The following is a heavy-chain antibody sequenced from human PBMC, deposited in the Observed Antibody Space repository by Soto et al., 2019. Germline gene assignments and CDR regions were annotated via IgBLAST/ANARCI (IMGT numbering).Heavy chain of an antibody. Sequence: SETLSLTCTVSGGSISHYYWSWIWQSPGKGLEWIGYAYYSGSTDYNPSLKSRVTMSVDTSKNQVSLKLNSVTTADTAVYYCARDRSTYGGGGTGEVKENWFDPWGPGTLVTVS. CDR3: ARDRSTYGGGGTGEVKENWFDP. D-gene: IGHD2-8*01. V-gene: IGHV4-59*01. CDR1: GGSISHYY. J-gene: IGHJ5*02. CDR2: AYYSGST.